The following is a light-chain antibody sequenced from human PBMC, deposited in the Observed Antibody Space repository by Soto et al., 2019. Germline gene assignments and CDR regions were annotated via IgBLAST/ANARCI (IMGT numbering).Light chain of an antibody. CDR3: QHRSNWPLT. Sequence: EIVLTQSPATLSLSPGERATLSCRASQSVSSYLGWYQQKPGQAPRLLIYDASNRATGIPARFSGSGSGTDFTLTISSLEPEDFAVYYCQHRSNWPLTFGGGTKVGIK. CDR1: QSVSSY. V-gene: IGKV3-11*01. J-gene: IGKJ4*01. CDR2: DAS.